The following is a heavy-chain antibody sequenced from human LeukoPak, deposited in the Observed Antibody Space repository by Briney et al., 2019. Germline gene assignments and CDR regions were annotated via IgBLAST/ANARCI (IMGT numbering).Heavy chain of an antibody. CDR2: INPSGGST. CDR1: GYTFTSYY. J-gene: IGHJ3*02. D-gene: IGHD3-22*01. CDR3: ARVPDSSGYYEAGRAFDI. V-gene: IGHV1-46*01. Sequence: ASVKVSCKASGYTFTSYYMHWVRQAPGQGLEWMGIINPSGGSTSYAQKFQGRVTMTRDTSTSTVYMELSSVRSEDTAVYYCARVPDSSGYYEAGRAFDIWGQGTMVTVSS.